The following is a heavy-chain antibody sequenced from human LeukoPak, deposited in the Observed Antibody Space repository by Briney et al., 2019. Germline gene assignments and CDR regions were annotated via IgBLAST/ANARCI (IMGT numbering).Heavy chain of an antibody. V-gene: IGHV3-30-3*01. CDR3: ARDHSTDYSFDY. CDR2: ISYDGSNK. CDR1: GFTFSSYA. Sequence: TGGSLRLSCAASGFTFSSYAMHWVRQAPGKGLEWVAVISYDGSNKYYADSVKGRFTISRDNSKNTLYLQMNSLRAEDTAVYYCARDHSTDYSFDYWGQGTLVTVSS. J-gene: IGHJ4*02. D-gene: IGHD4-4*01.